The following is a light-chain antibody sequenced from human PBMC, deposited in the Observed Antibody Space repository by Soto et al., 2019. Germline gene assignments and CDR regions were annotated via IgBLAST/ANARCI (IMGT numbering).Light chain of an antibody. CDR1: SGDIGSYNR. J-gene: IGLJ1*01. CDR2: EVT. CDR3: SSYTNINTRACV. Sequence: QSALPQPASVSGSPGQSITISCTGTSGDIGSYNRVSWYQQHPGKAPKLIIYEVTDRPSGVSNRFSGSKSGNTASLTISGLQAEDEADYYCSSYTNINTRACVFGTGTKVTVL. V-gene: IGLV2-14*01.